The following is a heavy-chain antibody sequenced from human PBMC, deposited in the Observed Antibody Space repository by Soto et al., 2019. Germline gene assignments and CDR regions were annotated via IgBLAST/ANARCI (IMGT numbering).Heavy chain of an antibody. CDR3: ARLYSSPEASYYYYYYGMDV. CDR1: GYSFTSYW. D-gene: IGHD6-13*01. Sequence: PGESLKISCKGSGYSFTSYWIGWVRQMPGKGLEWMGIIYPGDSDTRYSPSFQGQVTISADKSISTAYLQWSSLKASDTAMYYCARLYSSPEASYYYYYYGMDVWGQGTRVTVSS. V-gene: IGHV5-51*01. CDR2: IYPGDSDT. J-gene: IGHJ6*02.